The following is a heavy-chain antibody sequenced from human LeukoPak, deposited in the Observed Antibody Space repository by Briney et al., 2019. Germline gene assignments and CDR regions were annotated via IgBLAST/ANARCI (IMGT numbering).Heavy chain of an antibody. J-gene: IGHJ4*02. CDR3: AKDPQQLILSNYFDD. Sequence: AGGSLRLSCAASGSTFSDYWMTWVRQAPGKGLEWVANIREDGGEKFYVDSVKGRFTISGDNSKNTLYLQMDSLRTEDTAVYYCAKDPQQLILSNYFDDWGQGTLVTVSS. CDR1: GSTFSDYW. CDR2: IREDGGEK. V-gene: IGHV3-7*01. D-gene: IGHD6-13*01.